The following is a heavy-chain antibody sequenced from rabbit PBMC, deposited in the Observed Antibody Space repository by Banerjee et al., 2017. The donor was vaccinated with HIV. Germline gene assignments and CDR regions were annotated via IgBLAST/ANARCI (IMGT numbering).Heavy chain of an antibody. D-gene: IGHD2-1*01. V-gene: IGHV1S43*01. CDR1: GIDFSTYYY. CDR2: ISSGGTT. Sequence: QQQLEESGGGLVKPGGTLTLTCKASGIDFSTYYYMCWVRQAPGKGLEWIRYISSGGTTYCASWVNGRFTISRSTSLNTVDLKMTSLTAADTATYFCVRSFDDYGDPSYYFNLWGQGTLVTVS. J-gene: IGHJ4*01. CDR3: VRSFDDYGDPSYYFNL.